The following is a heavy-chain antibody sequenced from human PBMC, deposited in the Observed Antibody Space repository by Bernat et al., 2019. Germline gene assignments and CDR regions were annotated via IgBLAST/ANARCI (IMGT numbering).Heavy chain of an antibody. CDR2: ISYDGSYK. Sequence: TFSNYGIHWVRQAPGKGLEWVAIISYDGSYKYYADSVRGRFTISRDNSKNTLYLQMNSLRAEDTAVYYCAKDQSVSNTGWYYFD. V-gene: IGHV3-30*18. D-gene: IGHD1-1*01. J-gene: IGHJ4*01. CDR3: AKDQSVSNTGWYYFD. CDR1: TFSNYG.